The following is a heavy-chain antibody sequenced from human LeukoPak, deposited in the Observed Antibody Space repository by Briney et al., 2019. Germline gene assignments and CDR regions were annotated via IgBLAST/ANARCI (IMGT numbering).Heavy chain of an antibody. D-gene: IGHD6-19*01. CDR2: IFGSGGSA. CDR1: GFIFNNYA. V-gene: IGHV3-23*01. J-gene: IGHJ4*02. CDR3: AKTTTGYSSGRYPGWPADY. Sequence: PGGSLTLSCAAYGFIFNNYAMYWVRQAPGKGLEWVSGIFGSGGSAHYADSVKGRFTISRDNYKNTVYLQMSSLRAEDTAVYYCAKTTTGYSSGRYPGWPADYWGQGSLVTVSS.